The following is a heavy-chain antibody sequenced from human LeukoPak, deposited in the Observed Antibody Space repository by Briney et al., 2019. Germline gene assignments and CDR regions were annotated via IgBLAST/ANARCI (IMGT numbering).Heavy chain of an antibody. Sequence: SVKVSCKASGGTSSSYTISWVRQAPGQGLEWMGRIIAIDGVENYVQKLQGRVTITAEKLTSTAYMELSSLRSEDTAVYYCARALDCTNGVCFGDDAFDIWGQGTMVTVSS. D-gene: IGHD2-8*01. V-gene: IGHV1-69*10. CDR2: IIAIDGVE. CDR1: GGTSSSYT. J-gene: IGHJ3*02. CDR3: ARALDCTNGVCFGDDAFDI.